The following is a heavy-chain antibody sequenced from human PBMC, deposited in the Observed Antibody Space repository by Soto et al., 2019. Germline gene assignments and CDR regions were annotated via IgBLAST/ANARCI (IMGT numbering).Heavy chain of an antibody. CDR2: ISNSGST. J-gene: IGHJ4*02. Sequence: KSSETLSLTCTVSGGSVTSDEDYWGWIRQSPGKGLEWIGYISNSGSTGYNPSLKTRLSMSVDRSKNQFTLRLTSVTAADTAVYFCATESGSTYGYFDYWGQGTQVTVPQ. CDR3: ATESGSTYGYFDY. D-gene: IGHD4-17*01. CDR1: GGSVTSDEDY. V-gene: IGHV4-30-4*01.